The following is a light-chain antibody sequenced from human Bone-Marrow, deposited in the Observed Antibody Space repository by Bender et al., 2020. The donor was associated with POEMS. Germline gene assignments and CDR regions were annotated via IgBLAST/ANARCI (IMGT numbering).Light chain of an antibody. Sequence: SYVLTQPPSVSLAPGKTAKITCGGNNIEGKNVHWYQQKPGQSPVLVVHGDSHRPSGIPDRFSGSNSGNTATLTLSRVEAGDEADYYCQVWNPTRDHYVFGTGTKVTVL. CDR3: QVWNPTRDHYV. V-gene: IGLV3-21*03. CDR2: GDS. CDR1: NIEGKN. J-gene: IGLJ1*01.